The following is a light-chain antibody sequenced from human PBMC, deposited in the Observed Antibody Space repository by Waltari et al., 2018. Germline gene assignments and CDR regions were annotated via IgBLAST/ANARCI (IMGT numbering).Light chain of an antibody. Sequence: EIVLTQSPATLSLSPGERATPPCRASQSVSSYLAWYQQKPGQAPRLLIYDASNRATGIPARFSGSGSGTDFTLTISSLEPEDFAVYYCQQRSNWFLTFGGGTKVEIK. J-gene: IGKJ4*01. CDR3: QQRSNWFLT. CDR2: DAS. V-gene: IGKV3-11*01. CDR1: QSVSSY.